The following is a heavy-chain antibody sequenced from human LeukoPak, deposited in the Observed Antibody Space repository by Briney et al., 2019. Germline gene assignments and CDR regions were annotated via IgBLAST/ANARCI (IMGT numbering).Heavy chain of an antibody. D-gene: IGHD2-15*01. CDR1: GFTFSSYG. V-gene: IGHV3-23*01. J-gene: IGHJ4*02. CDR2: ISGSGGST. Sequence: PGGSLSLSCAASGFTFSSYGMSWVRPAPGKGLEWVSAISGSGGSTYYADSVKGRFTISRDNSKNTLYLQMNSLRAEDTAVYYCAKDGNFRLWNGVVVAATPYPVDYWGQGTLVTVPS. CDR3: AKDGNFRLWNGVVVAATPYPVDY.